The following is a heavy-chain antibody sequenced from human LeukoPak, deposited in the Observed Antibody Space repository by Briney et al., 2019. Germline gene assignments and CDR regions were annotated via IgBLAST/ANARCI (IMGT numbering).Heavy chain of an antibody. CDR2: IIPICGTA. Sequence: GASVKVSCKASGGTFSSYAISWVRQAPGEGLEWMGGIIPICGTANYAQKFQGRVTITADESTSTAYMELSSLRSEDTAVYYCARDTGRYSSSWYYYYYYMDVWGKGTTVTISS. J-gene: IGHJ6*03. V-gene: IGHV1-69*13. CDR1: GGTFSSYA. D-gene: IGHD6-13*01. CDR3: ARDTGRYSSSWYYYYYYMDV.